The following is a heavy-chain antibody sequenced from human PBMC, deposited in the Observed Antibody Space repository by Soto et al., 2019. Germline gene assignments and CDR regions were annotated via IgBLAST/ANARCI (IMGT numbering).Heavy chain of an antibody. CDR3: ARGGEPVDY. J-gene: IGHJ4*02. Sequence: TLSLTCAVSGASISSGDYSWSWIRQPPGKGLEWIGYIYHSGSTYYNPSLKSRVTISVDRSKNQFSLKLSSVTAADTAVYYCARGGEPVDYWGQGTLVTVSS. CDR2: IYHSGST. V-gene: IGHV4-30-2*01. D-gene: IGHD4-17*01. CDR1: GASISSGDYS.